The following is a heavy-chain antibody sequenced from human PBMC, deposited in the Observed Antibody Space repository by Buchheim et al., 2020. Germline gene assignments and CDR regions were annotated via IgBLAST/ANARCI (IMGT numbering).Heavy chain of an antibody. CDR3: ARGANDGYSSSWSYYYYYGMDV. V-gene: IGHV1-8*01. Sequence: QVQLVQSGAEVKKPGASVKVSCKASGYTFTSYDINWVRQATGQGLEWMGWMNPNSGNTGYAQKFQGRVTMTRNTSISTAYMGLSSLRSEDTAVYYCARGANDGYSSSWSYYYYYGMDVWGQGTT. CDR2: MNPNSGNT. D-gene: IGHD6-13*01. CDR1: GYTFTSYD. J-gene: IGHJ6*02.